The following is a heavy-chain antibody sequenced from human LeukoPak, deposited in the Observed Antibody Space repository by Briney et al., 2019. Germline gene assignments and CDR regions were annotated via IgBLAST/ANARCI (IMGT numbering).Heavy chain of an antibody. CDR1: GSTFSTYA. V-gene: IGHV3-23*01. CDR2: ISANGGST. Sequence: GGSLRLSCAASGSTFSTYAMSWVRQAPGKGLEWVSAISANGGSTFYADSVKGRFTVSRDSSKDTLYLQMNSLRAEDTAVYFCVRKALGYRLGYGDYWGQGTLVTASS. D-gene: IGHD5-12*01. CDR3: VRKALGYRLGYGDY. J-gene: IGHJ4*02.